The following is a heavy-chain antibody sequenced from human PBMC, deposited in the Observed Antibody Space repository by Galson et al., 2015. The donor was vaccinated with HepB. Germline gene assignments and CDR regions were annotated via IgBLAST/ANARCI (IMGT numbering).Heavy chain of an antibody. J-gene: IGHJ5*02. D-gene: IGHD6-19*01. CDR1: GGTFSSYA. CDR2: IIPILGIA. CDR3: ARDSSSWYGGPLGWLDP. Sequence: SVKVSCKASGGTFSSYAISWVRQAPGQGLEWMGRIIPILGIANYAQKFQGRVTITADKSTNTAYMELSSLRSEDTAVYYCARDSSSWYGGPLGWLDPWGQGTLVTVSS. V-gene: IGHV1-69*04.